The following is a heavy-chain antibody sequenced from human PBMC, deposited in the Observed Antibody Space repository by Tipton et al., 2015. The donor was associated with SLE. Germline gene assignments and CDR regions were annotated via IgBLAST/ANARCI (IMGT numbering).Heavy chain of an antibody. CDR1: GFSVTNNY. CDR2: IYVPGDT. CDR3: ACVSWSYGFFDY. V-gene: IGHV3-53*01. J-gene: IGHJ4*02. D-gene: IGHD3-10*01. Sequence: SLRLSCAASGFSVTNNYMSWVRQAPGKGLEWVSVIYVPGDTYYADSVKGRFTISRDNSKNTVYLDMLSLRADDTAMYYCACVSWSYGFFDYWGQGTLVTVSP.